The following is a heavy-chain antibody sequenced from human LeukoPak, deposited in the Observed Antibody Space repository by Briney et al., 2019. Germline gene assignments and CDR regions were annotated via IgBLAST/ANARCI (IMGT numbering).Heavy chain of an antibody. V-gene: IGHV3-48*03. CDR2: ISSSGSTI. CDR3: ASGYSYGNDY. J-gene: IGHJ4*02. Sequence: PGGSLRLSCAASGFTFSSYEMNWVRQAPGKGLEWVSYISSSGSTIYYADSVKGRFTISRDNAKNSLYLQMNSLRAEDTAVYYCASGYSYGNDYWGQGTLVTVSS. D-gene: IGHD5-18*01. CDR1: GFTFSSYE.